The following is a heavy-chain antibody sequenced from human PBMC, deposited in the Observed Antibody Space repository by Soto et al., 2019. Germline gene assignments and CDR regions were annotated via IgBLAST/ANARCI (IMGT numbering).Heavy chain of an antibody. J-gene: IGHJ4*01. CDR1: GDSVSSNSAG. CDR3: TRDIDFGY. D-gene: IGHD3-10*01. Sequence: SQTLSLTCAISGDSVSSNSAGWNWSRQSPSRGLEWLGRTYYRSEWFTEYAVSVKSRITIIPDTSRNQISLQLNSVTPEDTAIYYCTRDIDFGYWGRGTQVTVSS. CDR2: TYYRSEWFT. V-gene: IGHV6-1*01.